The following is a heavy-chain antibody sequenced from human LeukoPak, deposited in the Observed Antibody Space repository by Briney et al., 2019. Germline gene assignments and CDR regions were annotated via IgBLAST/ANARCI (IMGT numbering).Heavy chain of an antibody. D-gene: IGHD6-13*01. J-gene: IGHJ5*02. V-gene: IGHV3-23*01. CDR1: GFTFSRYA. CDR2: ISGSGGRT. CDR3: ARLQGNWYIPA. Sequence: PGGSLRLSCAASGFTFSRYAMSWVPQAPGKGLEWVSGISGSGGRTYYADSVKGRFTISRDNSKNTLYLQMNSLRAEDTAVYYCARLQGNWYIPAWGQGTLVTVSS.